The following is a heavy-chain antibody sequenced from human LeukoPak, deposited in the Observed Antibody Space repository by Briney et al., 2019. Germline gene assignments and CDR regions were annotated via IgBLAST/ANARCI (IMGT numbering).Heavy chain of an antibody. D-gene: IGHD3-10*01. V-gene: IGHV3-7*01. CDR3: ARETRITMVRGVFDY. J-gene: IGHJ4*02. CDR1: GFTFSSYW. CDR2: IKKDGSEK. Sequence: QPGGSLRLSCAASGFTFSSYWMSWVRQAPGKGLEWVANIKKDGSEKYYVDSVKGRFTISRDNAKTSLYLQMNSLRAEDTAAYYCARETRITMVRGVFDYWGQGTLVTVSS.